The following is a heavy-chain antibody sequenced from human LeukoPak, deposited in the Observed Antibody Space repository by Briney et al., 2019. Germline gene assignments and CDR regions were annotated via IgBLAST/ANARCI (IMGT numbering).Heavy chain of an antibody. CDR2: IKSKADGGTT. CDR3: WRPVRGGYCSDNTCSGMGY. J-gene: IGHJ4*02. V-gene: IGHV3-15*01. CDR1: GFTITNAW. Sequence: GGSLRLSCEASGFTITNAWMSWVRQAPGKGLEWVGHIKSKADGGTTDYTAPVRGRFTVSRNDSKNTLYLQMNSLKIEDTGVFYCWRPVRGGYCSDNTCSGMGYWGQGTLVTVSS. D-gene: IGHD2-15*01.